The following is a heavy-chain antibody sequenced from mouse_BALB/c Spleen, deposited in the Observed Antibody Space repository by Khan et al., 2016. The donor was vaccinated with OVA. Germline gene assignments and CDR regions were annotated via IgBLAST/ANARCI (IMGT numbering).Heavy chain of an antibody. D-gene: IGHD2-3*01. CDR1: GFSFSSYS. CDR2: ISSGGTYT. V-gene: IGHV5-6-4*01. J-gene: IGHJ2*01. Sequence: EVELVESGGGLVRPGGSLKLSCAASGFSFSSYSMSWVRQTPEKRLEWVATISSGGTYTYYPDSVKGRFTISRDNAKNTLYLQMSSLKSEDTAMYYCPRHRGYYRHNPYFDYGGQGTPLTVSS. CDR3: PRHRGYYRHNPYFDY.